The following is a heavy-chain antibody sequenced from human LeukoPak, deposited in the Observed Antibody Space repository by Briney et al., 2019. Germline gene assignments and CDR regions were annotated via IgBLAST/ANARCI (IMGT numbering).Heavy chain of an antibody. J-gene: IGHJ4*02. V-gene: IGHV3-23*01. CDR1: GFTFSSYA. CDR2: ISGTGSST. D-gene: IGHD1-26*01. Sequence: GGSLRLSCAASGFTFSSYAMSWVRQAPGKVLEWASAISGTGSSTYYADSVKGRFTISRDNSKNTLYLQMNSLRAEDTAVYYCAKGDTTWELPHDYWGQGTLVTVSS. CDR3: AKGDTTWELPHDY.